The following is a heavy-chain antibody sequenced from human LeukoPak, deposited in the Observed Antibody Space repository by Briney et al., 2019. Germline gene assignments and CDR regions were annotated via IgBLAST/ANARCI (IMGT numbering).Heavy chain of an antibody. CDR1: GVSIDDYY. Sequence: SETLSLTCGVFGVSIDDYYWSWIRQSPGKGLEWIGEISHTEGTRYNPSLESRVTMSVGTSENQLSLKLIFVTAADTAVYYCARIRCGHSGSVCYNHWGLGTLVTVSS. CDR3: ARIRCGHSGSVCYNH. D-gene: IGHD3-9*01. CDR2: ISHTEGT. V-gene: IGHV4-34*01. J-gene: IGHJ4*02.